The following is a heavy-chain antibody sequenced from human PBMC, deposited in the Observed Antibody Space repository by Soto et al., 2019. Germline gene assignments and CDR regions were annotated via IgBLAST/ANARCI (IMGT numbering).Heavy chain of an antibody. V-gene: IGHV4-31*03. J-gene: IGHJ3*02. CDR3: ARSAQWDGFDT. Sequence: QVQLQESGPGLVRPSQTLSLTCTVSAGSISTFNYYWSWIRQHPEKGLEWIGYISYSGSTFYHSSLKSRVTISLDTSKKQFSLTLTSVTAADTAVYYCARSAQWDGFDTWGQGTMVTVSS. CDR1: AGSISTFNYY. CDR2: ISYSGST. D-gene: IGHD2-8*01.